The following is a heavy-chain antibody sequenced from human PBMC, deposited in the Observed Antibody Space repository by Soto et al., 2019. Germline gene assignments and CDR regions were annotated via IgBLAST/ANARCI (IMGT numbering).Heavy chain of an antibody. D-gene: IGHD1-26*01. CDR1: GFNFSRFA. CDR3: ARHSQHILGFSFGMDV. Sequence: GGSLRLSCAASGFNFSRFAMHWVRQAPGQGLEWVALISYEGSDKYYEESVQGRFTISRDNSKNTLYLQMNSLRAEDTAVSYSARHSQHILGFSFGMDVWRQGSTVTVSS. V-gene: IGHV3-30-3*01. CDR2: ISYEGSDK. J-gene: IGHJ6*02.